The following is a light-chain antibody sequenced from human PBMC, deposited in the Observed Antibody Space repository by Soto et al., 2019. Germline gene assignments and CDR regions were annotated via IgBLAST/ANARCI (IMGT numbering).Light chain of an antibody. J-gene: IGKJ1*01. CDR2: AAS. V-gene: IGKV1-39*01. Sequence: DIQMTQSPSSLSAFVGDRVTITCRASLTISSYLNWYQQKSGKAPKLLISAASSLESGVPPRFSGSGSGTDFTLTITSLQPGDFATYYCQQSHSIPWTFGQGTKVEIK. CDR1: LTISSY. CDR3: QQSHSIPWT.